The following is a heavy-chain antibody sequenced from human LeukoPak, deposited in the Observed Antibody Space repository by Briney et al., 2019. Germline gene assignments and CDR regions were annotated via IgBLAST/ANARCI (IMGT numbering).Heavy chain of an antibody. J-gene: IGHJ4*02. V-gene: IGHV4-59*01. CDR3: ARVRAYDFWSGCSFDY. CDR1: GGSISSYY. CDR2: IYCSGST. D-gene: IGHD3-3*01. Sequence: SETLSLTCTVSGGSISSYYWSWIRQPPGKGLEWIGYIYCSGSTNYNPSLKSRVTISVDTSKNQFSLKLSSVTAADTAVYYCARVRAYDFWSGCSFDYWGQGTLVTVSS.